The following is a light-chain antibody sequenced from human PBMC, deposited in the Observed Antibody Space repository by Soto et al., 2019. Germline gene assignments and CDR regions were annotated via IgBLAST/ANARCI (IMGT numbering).Light chain of an antibody. CDR2: VAS. V-gene: IGKV3-15*01. CDR1: QSVSSN. J-gene: IGKJ4*01. CDR3: QQYNVWPLT. Sequence: EIVMTQSPATLSVSPGERATLSCRASQSVSSNLAWYQQKPGQTPKRLIYVASTRATGIPSRFSGSGSGTEFTLTISSLQSEDFAVYYCQQYNVWPLTFGGGTKVEFK.